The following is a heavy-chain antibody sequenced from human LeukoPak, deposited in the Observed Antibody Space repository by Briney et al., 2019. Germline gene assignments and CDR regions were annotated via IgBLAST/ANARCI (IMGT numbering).Heavy chain of an antibody. V-gene: IGHV4-61*02. CDR3: ARVVPAASGGQGFDP. J-gene: IGHJ5*02. CDR1: GGSISSGGYY. Sequence: SETLSLTCTVSGGSISSGGYYWSWIRQPAGKGLEWIGRICTSGSTNYNPSLKSRVTMSVDTSKNQFSLKLSSVTAADTAVYYCARVVPAASGGQGFDPWGQGTLVTVSS. CDR2: ICTSGST. D-gene: IGHD2-2*01.